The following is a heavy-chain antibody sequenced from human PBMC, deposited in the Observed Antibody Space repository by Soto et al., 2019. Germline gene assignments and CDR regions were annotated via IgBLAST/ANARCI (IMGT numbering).Heavy chain of an antibody. CDR2: ISAYNGNT. D-gene: IGHD1-26*01. CDR1: GYTFTSYG. J-gene: IGHJ6*02. V-gene: IGHV1-18*01. Sequence: ASVKVSCKASGYTFTSYGISWVRQAPGQGLEWMGWISAYNGNTNYAQKLQGRVTMTTDTSTSTAYMELRSLRSDDTAVYYCARDIGGGGSFPYYYYYGMDVWGQGTTVTVSS. CDR3: ARDIGGGGSFPYYYYYGMDV.